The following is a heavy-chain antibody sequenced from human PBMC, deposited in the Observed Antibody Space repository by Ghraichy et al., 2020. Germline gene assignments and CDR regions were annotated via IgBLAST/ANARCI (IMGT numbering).Heavy chain of an antibody. D-gene: IGHD2-15*01. CDR2: INTNTGNP. V-gene: IGHV7-4-1*02. Sequence: SVKVSCKASGYTFTSYAMNWVRQAPGQGLEWMGWINTNTGNPTYAQGFTGRFVFSLDTSVSTAYLQISSLKAEDTAVYYCARVGHHCSGGSCYSSNFDYWGQGTLVTVSS. CDR3: ARVGHHCSGGSCYSSNFDY. CDR1: GYTFTSYA. J-gene: IGHJ4*02.